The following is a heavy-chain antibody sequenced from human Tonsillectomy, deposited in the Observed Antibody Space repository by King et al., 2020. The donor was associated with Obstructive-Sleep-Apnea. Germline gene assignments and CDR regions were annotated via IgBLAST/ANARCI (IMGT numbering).Heavy chain of an antibody. CDR3: AGGRAL. CDR1: GGSISSGNYY. V-gene: IGHV4-39*07. CDR2: IYYSGST. J-gene: IGHJ3*01. Sequence: MQLQESGPGLVKPSETLSLTCTVSGGSISSGNYYWGWIRQPPGKGLEWIVNIYYSGSTYYKQSLNRRVTILIDTSKNKFSPYLSSVIAADTAMYYCAGGRALWGQGTMVTVSS.